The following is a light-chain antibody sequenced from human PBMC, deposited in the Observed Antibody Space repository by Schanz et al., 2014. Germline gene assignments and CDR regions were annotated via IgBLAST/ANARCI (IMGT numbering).Light chain of an antibody. CDR3: SSNVGSNSFVV. V-gene: IGLV2-8*01. Sequence: QSALTQPPSASGSPGQSVTISCTGTSSDVGGYNYVSWYQQYPGKAPKLMIYEVNKRPSGVPDRFSGSKSGNTASLTVSGLQAEDEAEYYCSSNVGSNSFVVFGGGTKLTVL. CDR2: EVN. CDR1: SSDVGGYNY. J-gene: IGLJ2*01.